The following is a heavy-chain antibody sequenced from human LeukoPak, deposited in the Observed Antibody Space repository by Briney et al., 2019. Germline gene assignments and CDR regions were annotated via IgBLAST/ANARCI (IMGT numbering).Heavy chain of an antibody. D-gene: IGHD2-2*01. CDR3: ARGYCSSTSCYYNWFDP. V-gene: IGHV1-8*01. Sequence: ASVQVSCKATGYTFTRYDSNWVRQATGQGLDWMGWMNPNSGNTGYAQKFQGRVTMTRNTSISTAYMELSSLRSEDTAVYYCARGYCSSTSCYYNWFDPWGQGTLVTVSS. CDR2: MNPNSGNT. J-gene: IGHJ5*02. CDR1: GYTFTRYD.